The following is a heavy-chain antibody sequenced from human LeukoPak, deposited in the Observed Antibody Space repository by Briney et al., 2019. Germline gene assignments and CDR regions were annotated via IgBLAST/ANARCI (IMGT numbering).Heavy chain of an antibody. CDR2: INHSGST. J-gene: IGHJ6*02. Sequence: SETLSLTCAVYGGSFSGYYWSWIRQPPGKGLEWIGEINHSGSTNYNPSLKSRVTISVDTSKNQFSLKLSSVTAADTAVYYCARLNGGDFWSGRYYYYGMDVWGQGTTVTVSS. V-gene: IGHV4-34*01. CDR3: ARLNGGDFWSGRYYYYGMDV. CDR1: GGSFSGYY. D-gene: IGHD3-3*01.